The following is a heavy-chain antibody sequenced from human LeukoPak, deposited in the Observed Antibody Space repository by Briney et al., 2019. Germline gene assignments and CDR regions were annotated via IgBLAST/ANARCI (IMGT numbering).Heavy chain of an antibody. Sequence: SQTLSLTCTVSGASISTAGHYWSWVRQPAGKGLEWIGRFYNSGSADYNPSLKTRVFISLDTSKNQVSLELNSVTAADTAVYFCARETPNFDLWGNSYYMDVWGKGTTVTVSS. CDR2: FYNSGSA. J-gene: IGHJ6*03. D-gene: IGHD2-21*01. CDR3: ARETPNFDLWGNSYYMDV. V-gene: IGHV4-61*02. CDR1: GASISTAGHY.